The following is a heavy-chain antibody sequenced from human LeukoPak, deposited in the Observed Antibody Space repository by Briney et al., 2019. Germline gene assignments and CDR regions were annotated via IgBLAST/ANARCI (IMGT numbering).Heavy chain of an antibody. J-gene: IGHJ4*02. Sequence: SETLSLTCTVSGGSISSSTYYWGWIRQPPGKELEWIGSIYYSGTTYYNPSLKSRVTISVDTPKNQFPLKLSSVTAADTAVYYCARHTSSWYSFDYWGQGTLVTVSS. CDR3: ARHTSSWYSFDY. CDR2: IYYSGTT. CDR1: GGSISSSTYY. V-gene: IGHV4-39*06. D-gene: IGHD6-13*01.